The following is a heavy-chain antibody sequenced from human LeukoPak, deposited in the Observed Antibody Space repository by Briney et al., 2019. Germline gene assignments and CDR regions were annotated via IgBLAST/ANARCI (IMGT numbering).Heavy chain of an antibody. CDR1: GYTFTGYY. J-gene: IGHJ4*02. V-gene: IGHV1-2*02. CDR2: INPNSGGT. CDR3: ARAAMVRGVIMN. D-gene: IGHD3-10*01. Sequence: VASVTVSCTASGYTFTGYYMHWVRQAPGQGLAWMGWINPNSGGTNYAQKFQGRVTMTRDTSISTAYMELSRLRSDDTAVYYCARAAMVRGVIMNWGQGTLVTVSS.